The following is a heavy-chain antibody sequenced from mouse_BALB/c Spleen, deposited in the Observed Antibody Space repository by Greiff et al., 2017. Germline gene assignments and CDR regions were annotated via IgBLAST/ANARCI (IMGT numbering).Heavy chain of an antibody. Sequence: EVMLVESGGGLVQPGGSRKLSCAASGFTFSSFGMHWVRQAPEKGLEWVAYISSGSSTIYYADTVKGRFTISRDNPKNTLFLQMTSLRSEDTAMYYCARMGPTDAMDYWGQGTSVTVSS. D-gene: IGHD4-1*01. CDR2: ISSGSSTI. V-gene: IGHV5-17*02. CDR1: GFTFSSFG. J-gene: IGHJ4*01. CDR3: ARMGPTDAMDY.